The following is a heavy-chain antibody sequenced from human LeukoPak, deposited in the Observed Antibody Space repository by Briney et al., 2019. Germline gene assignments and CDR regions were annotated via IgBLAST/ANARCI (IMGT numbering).Heavy chain of an antibody. CDR3: ARPTHGSDY. D-gene: IGHD5-24*01. CDR2: ISSSGSTI. J-gene: IGHJ4*02. Sequence: GGSVRLSCAASGFTFSSYSMNWVRQAPGKGLEWVSYISSSGSTIYYADSVKGRFTISRDNAKNSLYLQMNSLRAEDTAVYYCARPTHGSDYWGQGTLVTVSS. CDR1: GFTFSSYS. V-gene: IGHV3-48*04.